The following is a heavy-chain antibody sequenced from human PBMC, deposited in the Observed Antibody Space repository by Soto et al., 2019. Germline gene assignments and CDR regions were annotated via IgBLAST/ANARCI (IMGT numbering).Heavy chain of an antibody. J-gene: IGHJ4*02. Sequence: QLQLQESGPGLVKPSETLSLTCTVSGGSISSSSYYWGWIRQPPGKGLEWIGSIYYSGSTYYNPSLKSRVTISVDTSKNQFSLKLSSVTAADTAVYYCARGHTIFGRGPPLDYSGQGTLVTVSS. CDR3: ARGHTIFGRGPPLDY. V-gene: IGHV4-39*01. D-gene: IGHD3-3*01. CDR2: IYYSGST. CDR1: GGSISSSSYY.